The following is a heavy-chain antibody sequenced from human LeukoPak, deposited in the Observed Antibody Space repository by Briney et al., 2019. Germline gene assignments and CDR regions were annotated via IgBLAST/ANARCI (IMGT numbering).Heavy chain of an antibody. V-gene: IGHV4-59*01. CDR3: ARICGSENIFDP. J-gene: IGHJ5*02. CDR2: IYYSGST. CDR1: GGSISSYY. D-gene: IGHD3-10*01. Sequence: SETLSLTCTVSGGSISSYYWSWIRQPPGKGLEWIGYIYYSGSTNYNPSLKSRVTISVDTSKNQFSLKLSSVTAADTAVYYCARICGSENIFDPWGQGTLVTVSS.